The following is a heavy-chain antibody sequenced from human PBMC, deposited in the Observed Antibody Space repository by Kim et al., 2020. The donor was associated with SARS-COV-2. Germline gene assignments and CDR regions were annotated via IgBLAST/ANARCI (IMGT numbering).Heavy chain of an antibody. D-gene: IGHD3-10*01. Sequence: GGSLRLSCAASGFTFSSYAMSWVRQAPGKGLEWVSAISGSGGSTYYADSVKGRFTISRDNSKNTLYLQMNSLRAEDTVVYYCAKDPSRTMVQGVFFDYWGQGTLVTVSS. CDR2: ISGSGGST. CDR1: GFTFSSYA. CDR3: AKDPSRTMVQGVFFDY. V-gene: IGHV3-23*01. J-gene: IGHJ4*02.